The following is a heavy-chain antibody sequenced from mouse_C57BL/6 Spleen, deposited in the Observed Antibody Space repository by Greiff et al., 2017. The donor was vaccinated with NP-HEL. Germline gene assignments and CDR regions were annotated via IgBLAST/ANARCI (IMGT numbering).Heavy chain of an antibody. CDR2: INPNNGGT. Sequence: VQLQQSGPELVKPGASVKISCKASGYTFTDYYMNWVKQSHGKSLEWIGDINPNNGGTSYNQKFKGKATLTVDKSSSTAYMELRSLTSEDSAVYYCASDGNLWFAYWGQGTLGTVSA. D-gene: IGHD2-1*01. V-gene: IGHV1-26*01. CDR3: ASDGNLWFAY. CDR1: GYTFTDYY. J-gene: IGHJ3*01.